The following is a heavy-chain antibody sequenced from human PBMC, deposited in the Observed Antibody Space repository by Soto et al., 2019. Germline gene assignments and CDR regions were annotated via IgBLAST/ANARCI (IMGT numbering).Heavy chain of an antibody. CDR3: ARGVATIINHFAY. D-gene: IGHD5-12*01. CDR2: IYYSGST. Sequence: PSETLSLTCTVSGGSISSGGYYWSWIRQHPGKGLEWIGYIYYSGSTYYNPSLKSRVTISVDTSKNQFSLKLSSVTAADTAVYYCARGVATIINHFAYWAQGTRVPVPS. J-gene: IGHJ4*02. V-gene: IGHV4-31*03. CDR1: GGSISSGGYY.